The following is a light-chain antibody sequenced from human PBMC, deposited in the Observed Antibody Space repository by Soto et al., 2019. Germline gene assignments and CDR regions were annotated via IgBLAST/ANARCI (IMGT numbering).Light chain of an antibody. V-gene: IGKV3-15*01. CDR2: GAS. CDR3: QQYNNWPKT. J-gene: IGKJ1*01. CDR1: QSVSSN. Sequence: EIVMTQSPATLSMSPREIATLSCRASQSVSSNLAWYQQILGHAPRLLIYGASTRATGIPVRFSGSGSGTEFTLPISSLQSEDFAVYYWQQYNNWPKTFGQGTKVDIK.